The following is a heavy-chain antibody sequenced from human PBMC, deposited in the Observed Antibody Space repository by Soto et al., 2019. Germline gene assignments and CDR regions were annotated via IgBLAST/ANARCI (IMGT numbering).Heavy chain of an antibody. Sequence: WGSLRLSCAASGFTFCGSAMHWVRQASGKGLEWVGRIRSKANSYATAYAASVKGRFTISRDDSKNTAYLQMNSLKTEDTAVYYCTRHLWEDIVVVVAATGGSGLDAFDIWCQGTMVTVSS. CDR3: TRHLWEDIVVVVAATGGSGLDAFDI. CDR1: GFTFCGSA. J-gene: IGHJ3*02. CDR2: IRSKANSYAT. V-gene: IGHV3-73*01. D-gene: IGHD2-15*01.